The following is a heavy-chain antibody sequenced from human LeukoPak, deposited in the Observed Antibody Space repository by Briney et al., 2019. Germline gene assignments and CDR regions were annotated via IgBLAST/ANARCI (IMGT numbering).Heavy chain of an antibody. V-gene: IGHV4-38-2*02. CDR3: ARESGYCSGGSCYDYFDY. J-gene: IGHJ4*02. CDR1: GYSISSGYY. D-gene: IGHD2-15*01. Sequence: SETLSLTCTVSGYSISSGYYWGWIRQPPGKGLEWIGSIYHSGSTYYNPSLKSRVTISVDTSKNQSSLKLSSVTAADTAVYYCARESGYCSGGSCYDYFDYWGQGTLVTVSS. CDR2: IYHSGST.